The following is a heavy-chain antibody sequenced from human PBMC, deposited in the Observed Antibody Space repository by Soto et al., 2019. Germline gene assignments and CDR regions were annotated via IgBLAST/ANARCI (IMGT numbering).Heavy chain of an antibody. V-gene: IGHV1-3*01. CDR2: INAGNGNT. D-gene: IGHD3-22*01. Sequence: SVKVACKASGYTFTSYAMHWVRQAPGQRLEWMGWINAGNGNTKYSQKFQGRVTITRDTSASTAYMELSSLRSEDTDVYYCARDYSSSGYYFGYYLDYWGQGTLVTVS. CDR1: GYTFTSYA. CDR3: ARDYSSSGYYFGYYLDY. J-gene: IGHJ4*02.